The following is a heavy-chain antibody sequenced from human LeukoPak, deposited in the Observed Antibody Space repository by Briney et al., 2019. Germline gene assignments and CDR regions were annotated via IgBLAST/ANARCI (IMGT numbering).Heavy chain of an antibody. Sequence: GASLQICCEGSGSIFTSYWIGGVRPLGGKGLEWRGIIYPGDSDTRYSPSFQGQVTISADKSISTAYLQWSSLKASDTAMYYCARQKGEWQWQTIFDCWGQGTQVTVSS. J-gene: IGHJ4*02. CDR2: IYPGDSDT. CDR1: GSIFTSYW. CDR3: ARQKGEWQWQTIFDC. V-gene: IGHV5-51*01. D-gene: IGHD6-19*01.